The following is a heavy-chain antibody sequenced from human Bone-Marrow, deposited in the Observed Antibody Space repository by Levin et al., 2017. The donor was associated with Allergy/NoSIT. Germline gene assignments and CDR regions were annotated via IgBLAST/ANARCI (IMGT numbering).Heavy chain of an antibody. CDR1: GYTFTGYF. CDR3: AREYCTSTTCFDSRWFDP. J-gene: IGHJ5*02. D-gene: IGHD2/OR15-2a*01. Sequence: ASVKVSCKASGYTFTGYFMHWVRQAPGQGLEWMGRINPNSGGTNYAQKFQGRVTMTRDTSISTAYMELSSLRSDDTAVYYCAREYCTSTTCFDSRWFDPWGQGTLVTVSS. V-gene: IGHV1-2*06. CDR2: INPNSGGT.